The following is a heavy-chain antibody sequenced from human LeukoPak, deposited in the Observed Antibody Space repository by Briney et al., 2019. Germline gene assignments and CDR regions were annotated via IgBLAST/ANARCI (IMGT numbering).Heavy chain of an antibody. CDR2: IKEDGSET. CDR1: GFTFNRYG. J-gene: IGHJ4*02. Sequence: GRSLRLSCAASGFTFNRYGMHWVRQAPGKGLECLANIKEDGSETYYADSVKGRFTISRDNPKNLLFLQINSLRVEDTAVYYCARETPRRGETRDGYRWGQGTVVTVSS. V-gene: IGHV3-7*01. D-gene: IGHD5-24*01. CDR3: ARETPRRGETRDGYR.